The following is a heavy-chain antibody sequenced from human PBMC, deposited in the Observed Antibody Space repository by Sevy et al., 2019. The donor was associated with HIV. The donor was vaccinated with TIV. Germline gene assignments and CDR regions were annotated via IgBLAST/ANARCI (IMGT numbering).Heavy chain of an antibody. D-gene: IGHD2-2*01. Sequence: GGSLRLSCAASGFTFSNYWMHWVRQAPGKGLVWVSRIKTDGSNRDSADSVKGRFFISRDNAQNLLYLQMNSLRAEDTAVYYCAREGDTVLVPTAVDAFDFWGQGTMVTVSS. CDR3: AREGDTVLVPTAVDAFDF. J-gene: IGHJ3*01. CDR2: IKTDGSNR. CDR1: GFTFSNYW. V-gene: IGHV3-74*01.